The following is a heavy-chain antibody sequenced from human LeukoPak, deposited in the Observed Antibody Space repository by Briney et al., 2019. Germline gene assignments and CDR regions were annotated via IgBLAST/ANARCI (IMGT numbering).Heavy chain of an antibody. D-gene: IGHD5-12*01. V-gene: IGHV3-7*01. CDR3: AREGAPSGYDYHY. Sequence: GGSLRLSCAASGITFSSYWMSWVRQAPGKGLEWVANIKQDGSEKYYVDSVKGRFTISRDNAKNSLYLQMNSLRAEDTAVYYCAREGAPSGYDYHYWGQGTLVTVSS. J-gene: IGHJ4*02. CDR2: IKQDGSEK. CDR1: GITFSSYW.